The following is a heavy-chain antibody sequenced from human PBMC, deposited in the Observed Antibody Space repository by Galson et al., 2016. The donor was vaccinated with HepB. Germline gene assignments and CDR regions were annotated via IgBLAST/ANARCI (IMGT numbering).Heavy chain of an antibody. CDR3: SRDRHRLSQNTVIGL. Sequence: SLRLSCAASGFTVSNNYMKWVRQAPGKGLEWVSLIYSNGDTRYADSVKGRFTISRDNFKNTVYLHMNNLRAEDTAMYYCSRDRHRLSQNTVIGLWCQGTLATVSS. CDR1: GFTVSNNY. V-gene: IGHV3-53*01. CDR2: IYSNGDT. J-gene: IGHJ4*02. D-gene: IGHD2/OR15-2a*01.